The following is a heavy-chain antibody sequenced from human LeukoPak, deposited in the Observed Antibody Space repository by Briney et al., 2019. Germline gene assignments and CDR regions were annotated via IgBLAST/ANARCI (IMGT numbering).Heavy chain of an antibody. CDR2: IYYSGST. CDR3: ARHVDGYYYYGMDV. CDR1: GGSISSYY. D-gene: IGHD2-15*01. Sequence: PSETLSLTCTVSGGSISSYYWSWIRQPPGKGLEWIGYIYYSGSTNYNPSLKSRVTISADTSQNQFSLKLSSVTAADTAVYYCARHVDGYYYYGMDVWGQGTTVTVSS. J-gene: IGHJ6*02. V-gene: IGHV4-59*08.